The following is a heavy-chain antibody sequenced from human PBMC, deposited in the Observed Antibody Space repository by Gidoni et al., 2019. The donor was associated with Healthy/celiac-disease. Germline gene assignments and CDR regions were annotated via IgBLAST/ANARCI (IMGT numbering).Heavy chain of an antibody. J-gene: IGHJ3*02. CDR3: AKVTVWEDAFDI. CDR1: GCTFSSYA. Sequence: EVQLLESGGGLVQPGGSLRLSCAAAGCTFSSYAMSWVRQAPGKGLEWVSAISGSGGSTYYADSVKGRFTISRDNSKNTLYLQTNSLRAEDTAVYYCAKVTVWEDAFDIWGQGTMVTVSS. D-gene: IGHD1-26*01. V-gene: IGHV3-23*01. CDR2: ISGSGGST.